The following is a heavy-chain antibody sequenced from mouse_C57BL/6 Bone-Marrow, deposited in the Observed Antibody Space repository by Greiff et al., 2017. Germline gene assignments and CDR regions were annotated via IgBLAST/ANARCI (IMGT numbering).Heavy chain of an antibody. D-gene: IGHD2-1*01. CDR3: ARDGIYYGNYGWFAY. CDR1: GYTFTSYG. V-gene: IGHV1-81*01. CDR2: IYPRSGNT. J-gene: IGHJ3*01. Sequence: VQLMESGAELARPGASVKLSCKASGYTFTSYGISWVKQRTGQGLEWIGEIYPRSGNTYYNEKFKGKATLTADKSSSTAYMELRSLTSEDSAVYFCARDGIYYGNYGWFAYWGQGTLVTVSA.